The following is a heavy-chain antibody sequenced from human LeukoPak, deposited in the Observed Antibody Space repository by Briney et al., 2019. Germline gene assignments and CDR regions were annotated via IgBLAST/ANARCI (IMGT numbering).Heavy chain of an antibody. V-gene: IGHV4-34*01. CDR1: GGSFSGYY. D-gene: IGHD3-10*01. J-gene: IGHJ6*04. Sequence: SETLSLTCAVYGGSFSGYYWSWIRQPPGKGLEWIGEINHSGSTNYNPSLKGRVTISVDTSKNQFSLKLSSVTAADTAVYYCARGRITMVRGVKRGISYDMDVWGKGTTVTVSS. CDR3: ARGRITMVRGVKRGISYDMDV. CDR2: INHSGST.